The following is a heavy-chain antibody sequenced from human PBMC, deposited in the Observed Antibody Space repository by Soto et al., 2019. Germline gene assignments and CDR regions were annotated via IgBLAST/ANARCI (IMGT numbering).Heavy chain of an antibody. Sequence: GGPLRLSCAASGFIFENFGMSWVRQAPGKGLEWISSISGSGFKKYYADSVKGRFTISRDNSKSTVYLELNNLSAEDTAVYHCAKNQGVELVPLATVDWFDPWGQGSVVTVSS. CDR1: GFIFENFG. V-gene: IGHV3-23*01. CDR2: ISGSGFKK. J-gene: IGHJ5*02. CDR3: AKNQGVELVPLATVDWFDP. D-gene: IGHD1-26*01.